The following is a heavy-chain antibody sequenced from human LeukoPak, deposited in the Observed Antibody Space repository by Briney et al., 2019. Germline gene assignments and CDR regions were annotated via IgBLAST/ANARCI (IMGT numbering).Heavy chain of an antibody. V-gene: IGHV3-69-1*01. J-gene: IGHJ4*02. D-gene: IGHD1-14*01. CDR1: GFTFSGYD. Sequence: PGRSLRLSCAASGFTFSGYDMSWVRQAPGKGLEWVSYTSSSSTIYYADSVKSRFTISRDNAKNSLYLQMNSLRAEDTAVYYCAREPPTKYRNSEYYFDYWGQGTLVTVSS. CDR3: AREPPTKYRNSEYYFDY. CDR2: TSSSSTI.